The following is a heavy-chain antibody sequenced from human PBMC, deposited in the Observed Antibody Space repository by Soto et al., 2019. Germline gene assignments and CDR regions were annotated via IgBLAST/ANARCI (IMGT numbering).Heavy chain of an antibody. CDR3: ARAPYFYDILTGYYIFWFDP. V-gene: IGHV4-34*01. CDR1: GGSFSGYY. Sequence: SETLSLTCAGYGGSFSGYYWSWIRQPPRKGLEWIGEINHSGSTNYNPSLKSRVTISVDTSKNQFSLKLSSVTAADTAVYYCARAPYFYDILTGYYIFWFDPWGQGTLVTVSS. J-gene: IGHJ5*02. CDR2: INHSGST. D-gene: IGHD3-9*01.